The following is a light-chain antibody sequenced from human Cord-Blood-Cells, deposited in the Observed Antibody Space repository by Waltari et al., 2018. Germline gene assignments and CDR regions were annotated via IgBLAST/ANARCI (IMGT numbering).Light chain of an antibody. Sequence: DIQMTQSPSSLSASVGERVTITCRARQSISSNLNWYQQKPGKAPKLLIYAASSLQSGVPSRFSGSGSGTDFTLTISSLQPEDFATYHCQQSYSTPYTFGQGTKLEIK. J-gene: IGKJ2*01. V-gene: IGKV1-39*01. CDR1: QSISSN. CDR3: QQSYSTPYT. CDR2: AAS.